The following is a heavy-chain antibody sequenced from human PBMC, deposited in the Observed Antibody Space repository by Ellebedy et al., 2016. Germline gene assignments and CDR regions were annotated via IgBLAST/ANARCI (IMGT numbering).Heavy chain of an antibody. D-gene: IGHD5-18*01. CDR1: GSSLSTSQMC. CDR3: ARTSYTYGSSRGLDL. Sequence: SGPTLVKPTQTLTLTCTFSGSSLSTSQMCVSWIRQPPGKALEWLARIDWDDDKYYMTSLRSRLTISKDTSKNQVVLRMTNMDPADTGTYYCARTSYTYGSSRGLDLWGQGTMVTVSS. V-gene: IGHV2-70*11. CDR2: IDWDDDK. J-gene: IGHJ3*01.